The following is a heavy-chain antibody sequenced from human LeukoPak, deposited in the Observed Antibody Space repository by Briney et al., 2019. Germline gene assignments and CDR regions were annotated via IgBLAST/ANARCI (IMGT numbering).Heavy chain of an antibody. Sequence: PGGSLRLSCAASGFTFSSYWMSWVRQAPGKGLEWVANIKQDGSEKYYVDSVKGRFTISRDNAKNSLYLQMNSLRAEDTAVYYCARGPSKTPYYYDSSGYPLGYWGQGTLVTVSS. CDR1: GFTFSSYW. CDR2: IKQDGSEK. D-gene: IGHD3-22*01. CDR3: ARGPSKTPYYYDSSGYPLGY. V-gene: IGHV3-7*01. J-gene: IGHJ4*02.